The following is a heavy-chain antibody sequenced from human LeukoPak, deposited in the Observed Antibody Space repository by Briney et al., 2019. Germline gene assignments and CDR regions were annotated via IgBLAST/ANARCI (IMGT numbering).Heavy chain of an antibody. J-gene: IGHJ6*02. Sequence: PGGSLRLSCAASGFTVSSNYMSWVRQAPGKGLEWVSVIYSGGSTYYADSVKGRFTISRDNSKNTLYLQMNSLKTEDTAVYYCTTDYGDYGMDVWGQGTTVTVSS. CDR3: TTDYGDYGMDV. CDR1: GFTVSSNY. V-gene: IGHV3-66*01. CDR2: IYSGGST. D-gene: IGHD4-17*01.